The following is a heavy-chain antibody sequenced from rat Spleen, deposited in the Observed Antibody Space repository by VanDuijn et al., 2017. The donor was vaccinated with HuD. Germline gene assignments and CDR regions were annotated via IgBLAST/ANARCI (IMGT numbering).Heavy chain of an antibody. Sequence: EVQLVESGGGLVQPGRSMKLSCAASGFTFSDYDMSWVRQAPRKSLEWVATINYDGSSIYYRDTVKGRFTISRENAKSTLYLQMDSLRSEDTATYYCARHCSSAATYWYFDFWGPGTMVTVSS. CDR2: INYDGSSI. V-gene: IGHV5-7*01. CDR3: ARHCSSAATYWYFDF. CDR1: GFTFSDYD. J-gene: IGHJ1*01. D-gene: IGHD1-2*01.